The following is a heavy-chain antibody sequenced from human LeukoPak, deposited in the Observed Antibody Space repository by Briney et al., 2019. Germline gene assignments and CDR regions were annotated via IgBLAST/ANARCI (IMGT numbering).Heavy chain of an antibody. V-gene: IGHV3-23*01. Sequence: PGGSLXLSCAASGFTFSSFAMNWVRQAPGKGLEWVSIISGSGDTTHYTDSVKGRFTVSRDNSKNTLYLQMNSLRDEDTAVYYCAKIPQXATVTVPYFDHWGQGTLVTVSS. D-gene: IGHD2-21*01. CDR3: AKIPQXATVTVPYFDH. CDR2: ISGSGDTT. J-gene: IGHJ4*02. CDR1: GFTFSSFA.